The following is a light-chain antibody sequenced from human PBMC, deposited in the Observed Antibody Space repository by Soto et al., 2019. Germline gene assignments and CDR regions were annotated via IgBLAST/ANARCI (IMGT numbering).Light chain of an antibody. CDR1: QSFTTSQ. V-gene: IGKV3-20*01. Sequence: EIVLTQSPGTLSLSPGERATLFCRASQSFTTSQLSWYQQRPGQAPRVLIFGASRRATGIPERFSGSGAGKGLTLTISRLDAEYSAVYYRQEYGSSPRTFGQGTKVEIK. CDR3: QEYGSSPRT. J-gene: IGKJ1*01. CDR2: GAS.